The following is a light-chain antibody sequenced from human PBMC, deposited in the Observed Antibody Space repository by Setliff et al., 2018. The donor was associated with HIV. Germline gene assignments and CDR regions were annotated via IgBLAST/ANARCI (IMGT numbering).Light chain of an antibody. Sequence: QSALTQPRSVSGSPGQSVTISCTGTSSDVGAYNYVSWYQQRPGKAPKLMIYDVSNRPSGVPDRFSGSKSGNTASLTISGLQAEDEADYYCCSYAGTYTSYWIFGGGTK. V-gene: IGLV2-11*01. CDR1: SSDVGAYNY. CDR3: CSYAGTYTSYWI. J-gene: IGLJ3*02. CDR2: DVS.